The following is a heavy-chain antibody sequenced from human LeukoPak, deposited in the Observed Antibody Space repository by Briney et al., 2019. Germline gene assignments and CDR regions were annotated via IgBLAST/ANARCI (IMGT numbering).Heavy chain of an antibody. CDR2: IYTSGST. CDR3: ARHTSHWYYYMDV. D-gene: IGHD2-2*01. J-gene: IGHJ6*03. Sequence: SETLSLTCTVSGGSISSYYWSWLRQPPGKGLEWIGYIYTSGSTNYNPSLKSRVTISVDTSKNQFSLKLSSVTAADTAVYYCARHTSHWYYYMDVWGKGTTVTVSS. V-gene: IGHV4-4*09. CDR1: GGSISSYY.